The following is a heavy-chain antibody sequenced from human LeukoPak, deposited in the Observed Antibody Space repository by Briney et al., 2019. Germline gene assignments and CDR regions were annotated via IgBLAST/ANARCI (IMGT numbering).Heavy chain of an antibody. V-gene: IGHV4-38-2*01. CDR1: GYSISSGYY. CDR3: ARRHASGWYFDY. Sequence: SETLSLTCAVSGYSISSGYYWGWIRQPPGKGLEWIGNIYNSGSTYYNPSLKSRVTISVDTSKNQFSLKLSSVTAADTAVYYCARRHASGWYFDYWGQGTLVTVSS. D-gene: IGHD6-19*01. J-gene: IGHJ4*02. CDR2: IYNSGST.